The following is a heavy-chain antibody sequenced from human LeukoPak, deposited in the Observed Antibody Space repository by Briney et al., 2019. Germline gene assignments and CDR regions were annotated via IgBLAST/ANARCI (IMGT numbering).Heavy chain of an antibody. CDR3: ARGVVDYGSGRPFDY. D-gene: IGHD3-10*01. Sequence: ASVKASCKASGGTFSSYAISWVRQAPGQGLEWMGGIIPIFGTANYAQKFQGRVTITADESTSTAYMELSSLRSEDTAVYYCARGVVDYGSGRPFDYWGQGTLVAVSS. V-gene: IGHV1-69*13. CDR2: IIPIFGTA. J-gene: IGHJ4*02. CDR1: GGTFSSYA.